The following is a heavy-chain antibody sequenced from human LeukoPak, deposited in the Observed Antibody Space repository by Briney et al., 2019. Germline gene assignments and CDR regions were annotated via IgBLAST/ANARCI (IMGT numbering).Heavy chain of an antibody. J-gene: IGHJ4*02. Sequence: PGRSLRLSCAASGFTFDDYAMHWVRQAPGKGLVWVSRINSDGSSTSYADSVKGRFTISRDNAKNTLYLQMNSLRAEDTAVYYCARDSRRDGYNFDYWGQGTLVTVSS. V-gene: IGHV3-74*01. D-gene: IGHD5-12*01. CDR1: GFTFDDYA. CDR3: ARDSRRDGYNFDY. CDR2: INSDGSST.